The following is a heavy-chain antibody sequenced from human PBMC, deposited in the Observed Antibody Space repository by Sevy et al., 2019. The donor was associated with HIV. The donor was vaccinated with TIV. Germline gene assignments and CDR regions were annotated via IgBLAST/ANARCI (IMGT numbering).Heavy chain of an antibody. D-gene: IGHD3-3*01. CDR1: GFTFDSYA. J-gene: IGHJ4*02. V-gene: IGHV3-23*01. Sequence: GGSLRLSCAASGFTFDSYAMHWVRQVAGKGLEWVSTISGSGYATYYADSVKGRFSISRDTSRNTLYLQMNSLRVEDSAVYFCSKDRVTVFGVVVTFDSWGQGTLVTVSS. CDR3: SKDRVTVFGVVVTFDS. CDR2: ISGSGYAT.